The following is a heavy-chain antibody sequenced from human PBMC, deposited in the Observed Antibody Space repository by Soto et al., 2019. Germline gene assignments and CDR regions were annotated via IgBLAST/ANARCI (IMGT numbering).Heavy chain of an antibody. CDR3: AKDPTHYYDSSGPWFDP. J-gene: IGHJ5*02. V-gene: IGHV3-23*01. D-gene: IGHD3-22*01. CDR2: ILVGGST. Sequence: PGGSLRLSCAASGFTCSSYDMSWVRQAPGKGLEWVSTILVGGSTYYADSVKGRFTISRDNSKNTLYLQMNSLRAEGTAVYYCAKDPTHYYDSSGPWFDPWGQGTLVTVSS. CDR1: GFTCSSYD.